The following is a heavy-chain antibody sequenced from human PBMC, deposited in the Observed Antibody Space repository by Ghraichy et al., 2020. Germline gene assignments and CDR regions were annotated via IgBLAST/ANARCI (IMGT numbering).Heavy chain of an antibody. CDR1: GGSISSYY. CDR3: AVGTHITMVRGKAADY. V-gene: IGHV4-59*08. D-gene: IGHD3-10*01. J-gene: IGHJ4*02. Sequence: ETLSLTCTVSGGSISSYYWSWIRQPPGKGLEWIGYIYYSGSTNYNPSLKSRVTISVDTSKNQFSLKLSSVTAADTAVYYCAVGTHITMVRGKAADYWGQGTLVTVSS. CDR2: IYYSGST.